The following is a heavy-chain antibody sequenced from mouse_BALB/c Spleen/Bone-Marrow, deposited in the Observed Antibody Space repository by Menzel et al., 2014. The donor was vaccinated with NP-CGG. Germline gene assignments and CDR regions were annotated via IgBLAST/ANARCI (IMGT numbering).Heavy chain of an antibody. J-gene: IGHJ4*01. Sequence: QVQLKQSGAELVRPGTSVKVSCKASGYAFTNYLIEWVEQRPGQGLEWIGVINPGSGGTNYNEKFKAKATLTADKSSSTAYMQLSSLTSDDSAVYFCARCLTGTSAMDYWGQGTSVTVSS. CDR3: ARCLTGTSAMDY. CDR1: GYAFTNYL. V-gene: IGHV1-54*01. CDR2: INPGSGGT. D-gene: IGHD4-1*01.